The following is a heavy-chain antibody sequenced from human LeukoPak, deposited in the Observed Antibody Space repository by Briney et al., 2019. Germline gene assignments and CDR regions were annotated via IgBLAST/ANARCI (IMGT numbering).Heavy chain of an antibody. CDR3: ASRDQYYYDSSGYTLRY. D-gene: IGHD3-22*01. CDR1: GYTFTSYD. Sequence: ASVKVSCKASGYTFTSYDINWVRQATGQGLEWMGWISAYNGNTNYAQKLQGRVTITADKSTSTAYMELSSLRSEDTAVYYCASRDQYYYDSSGYTLRYWGQGTLVTVSS. CDR2: ISAYNGNT. J-gene: IGHJ4*02. V-gene: IGHV1-18*01.